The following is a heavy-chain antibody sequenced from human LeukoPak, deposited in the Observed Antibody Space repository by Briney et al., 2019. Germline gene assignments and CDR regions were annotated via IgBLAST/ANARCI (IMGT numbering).Heavy chain of an antibody. J-gene: IGHJ5*02. D-gene: IGHD3-10*01. Sequence: PGGSLRLSCAASGFTFSSYAMSWVRQAPGKGLEWVSAISGSGGSTYYADSVKGRFTISRDNSKNTLYLQMNSLRAEDTAVYFCAKDGSYSGSPNWFDTWGQGTLVTVSS. CDR3: AKDGSYSGSPNWFDT. CDR2: ISGSGGST. CDR1: GFTFSSYA. V-gene: IGHV3-23*01.